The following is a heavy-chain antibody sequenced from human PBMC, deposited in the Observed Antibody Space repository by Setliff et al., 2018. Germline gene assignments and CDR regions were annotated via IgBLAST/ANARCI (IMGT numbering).Heavy chain of an antibody. D-gene: IGHD2-21*02. CDR1: GGTFSNYA. J-gene: IGHJ6*03. CDR3: ARESGVVVTTTNYYYYMDV. CDR2: IIPIFGTT. V-gene: IGHV1-69*05. Sequence: SVKVSCKASGGTFSNYAINWVRQAPGQGLEWMGGIIPIFGTTTYAQKFQGRVTITTDESTSTGYMELSSLRSEDTAVYFCARESGVVVTTTNYYYYMDVWGEGTTVTVSS.